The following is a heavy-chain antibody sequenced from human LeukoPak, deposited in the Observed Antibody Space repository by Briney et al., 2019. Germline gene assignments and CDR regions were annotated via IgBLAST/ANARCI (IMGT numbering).Heavy chain of an antibody. V-gene: IGHV1-46*01. CDR2: INPNGGST. J-gene: IGHJ1*01. D-gene: IGHD3-16*01. CDR1: GYTFTSYY. Sequence: ASVKVSCKASGYTFTSYYMHWVRQAPGQGLEWMGIINPNGGSTSYAQKFQGRVTMTRDTSTSTVYMELSSLRSEDTAVYYCARDMLAGRGSLQHWGQGTLVTVSS. CDR3: ARDMLAGRGSLQH.